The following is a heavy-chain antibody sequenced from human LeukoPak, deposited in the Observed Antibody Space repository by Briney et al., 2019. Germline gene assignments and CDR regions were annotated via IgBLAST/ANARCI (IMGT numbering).Heavy chain of an antibody. CDR2: INPSGGST. CDR1: GYTFTSYY. CDR3: ARDSTARFDF. D-gene: IGHD4-17*01. V-gene: IGHV1-46*01. J-gene: IGHJ5*01. Sequence: ASVKVSCKASGYTFTSYYMHWVRQAPGQGLEWMGIINPSGGSTSYAQKFQGRVTMTRDTSISTAYMELSRLRSDDTAVYYCARDSTARFDFWGQGTLVTVSS.